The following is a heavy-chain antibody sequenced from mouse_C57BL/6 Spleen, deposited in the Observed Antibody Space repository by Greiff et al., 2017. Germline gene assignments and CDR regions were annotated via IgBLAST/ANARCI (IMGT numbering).Heavy chain of an antibody. D-gene: IGHD1-1*01. CDR1: GFTFSDYY. CDR2: IKYDGSST. CDR3: ALLRGYAMDY. Sequence: EVQLQESEGGLVQPGSSMKLSCTASGFTFSDYYMAWVRQVPEKGLEWVANIKYDGSSTYYLDSLKSRFIISRDNAKNILYLQMSSLKSEDTATYYCALLRGYAMDYWGQGTSVTVSS. J-gene: IGHJ4*01. V-gene: IGHV5-16*01.